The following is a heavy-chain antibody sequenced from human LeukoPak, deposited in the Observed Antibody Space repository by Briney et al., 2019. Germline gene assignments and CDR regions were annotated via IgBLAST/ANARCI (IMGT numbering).Heavy chain of an antibody. CDR3: ARDQDPGAFDI. Sequence: ASVKVSCKASSYTLTNYGISWVRQAPGQGLEWMGWISAYNGNTNYAQNLQGRVTMTTDTSTNTAFMELRSLRSDDTAVYYCARDQDPGAFDIWGQGTMVTVSS. CDR1: SYTLTNYG. CDR2: ISAYNGNT. V-gene: IGHV1-18*01. J-gene: IGHJ3*02.